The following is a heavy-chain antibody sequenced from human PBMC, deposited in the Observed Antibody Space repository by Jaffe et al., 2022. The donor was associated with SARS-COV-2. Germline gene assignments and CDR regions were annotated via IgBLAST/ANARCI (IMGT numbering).Heavy chain of an antibody. Sequence: QVQLVQSGAEVKKPGASVKVSCKASGYTFTSYAMHWVRQAPGQRLEWMGWINAGNGNTKYSQKFQGRVTITRDTSASTAYMELSSLRSEDTAVYYCARARGWSWYAFDIWGQGTMVTVSS. V-gene: IGHV1-3*01. CDR3: ARARGWSWYAFDI. CDR2: INAGNGNT. J-gene: IGHJ3*02. D-gene: IGHD6-19*01. CDR1: GYTFTSYA.